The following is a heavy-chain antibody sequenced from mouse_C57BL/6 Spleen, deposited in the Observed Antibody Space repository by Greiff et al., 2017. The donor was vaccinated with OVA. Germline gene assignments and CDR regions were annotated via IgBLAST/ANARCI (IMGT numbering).Heavy chain of an antibody. D-gene: IGHD1-2*01. V-gene: IGHV1-62-2*01. CDR2: FYPGSGSI. Sequence: QVQLQQSGAELVKPGASVKLSCKASGYTFTEYTIHWVKQRSGQGLEWIGWFYPGSGSIKYNENFKDKATLTADKSSSTVSMALSSLPSEDSAVYYGARREATVKEGYAMDYWGQGTSVTVSS. J-gene: IGHJ4*01. CDR3: ARREATVKEGYAMDY. CDR1: GYTFTEYT.